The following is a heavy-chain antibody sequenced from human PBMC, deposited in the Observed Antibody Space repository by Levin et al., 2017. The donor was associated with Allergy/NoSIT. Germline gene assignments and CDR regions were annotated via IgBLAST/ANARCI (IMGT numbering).Heavy chain of an antibody. CDR3: ARKLHSDTNYGGFDI. V-gene: IGHV4-4*02. Sequence: PSETLSLTCTVSGGSISSSNWWCWVRRPPGKGLEWIGEIYHSESTSHNPSLKSRVTISVDKSKNQFSLNLSSVTAADTAVYYCARKLHSDTNYGGFDIWGQGTMVIVSS. CDR1: GGSISSSNW. J-gene: IGHJ3*02. CDR2: IYHSEST. D-gene: IGHD4-17*01.